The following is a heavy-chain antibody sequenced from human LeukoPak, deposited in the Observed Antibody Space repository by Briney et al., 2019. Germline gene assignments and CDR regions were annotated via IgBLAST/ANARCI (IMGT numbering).Heavy chain of an antibody. V-gene: IGHV3-21*01. CDR3: ARTYYDILTGYNPYFDY. D-gene: IGHD3-9*01. CDR2: ITSSSTYM. Sequence: PGGSLRLSCAASGFTFSTYNMIWVRRTPGKGLEWVSSITSSSTYMFYADSVRGRFTISRDNAENSLYLQMNSLRDEDTAVYYCARTYYDILTGYNPYFDYWGQGILVTVSS. J-gene: IGHJ4*02. CDR1: GFTFSTYN.